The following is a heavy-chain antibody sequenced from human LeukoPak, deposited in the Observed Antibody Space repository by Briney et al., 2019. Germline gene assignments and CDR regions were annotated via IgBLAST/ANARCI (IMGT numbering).Heavy chain of an antibody. CDR2: ISGYNGNT. CDR1: GYTFTRYG. J-gene: IGHJ6*02. V-gene: IGHV1-18*01. D-gene: IGHD4-23*01. CDR3: ATSSDYCGNPFHYGMDV. Sequence: ASVKVSCKASGYTFTRYGISWVRQAPGQGLEWMGWISGYNGNTNYAEKLQGRVTMTTDTSTSTVYMELRSLRSDDTAVYYCATSSDYCGNPFHYGMDVWGQGTTVTVSS.